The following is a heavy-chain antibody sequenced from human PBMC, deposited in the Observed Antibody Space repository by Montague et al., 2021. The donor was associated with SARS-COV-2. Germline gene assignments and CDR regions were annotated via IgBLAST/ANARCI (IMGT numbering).Heavy chain of an antibody. D-gene: IGHD3-16*01. J-gene: IGHJ6*02. Sequence: SETLSLTCAVSDGSISSPNWWNWVRQPPGKGLEWIGEIYYTGTTNYNPSLKSRVTIFIDKSKNHFSLQLSSVTAADTAVYYCARGGTYHYGMDVWGQGTTVAGSS. CDR2: IYYTGTT. CDR3: ARGGTYHYGMDV. V-gene: IGHV4-4*02. CDR1: DGSISSPNW.